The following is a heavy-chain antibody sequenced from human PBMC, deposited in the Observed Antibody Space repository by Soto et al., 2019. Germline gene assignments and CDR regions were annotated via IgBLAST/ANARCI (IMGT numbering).Heavy chain of an antibody. CDR2: IYPGDSNT. V-gene: IGHV5-51*01. CDR3: PRGDTSDFDY. CDR1: GDIVTSYW. J-gene: IGHJ4*02. D-gene: IGHD5-18*01. Sequence: EAQKISCKGSGDIVTSYWRGQVRQKPRKDMEWMGIIYPGDSNTRYNPSFQGQVTISADKSISTAYLQWSSLKASVTAMYYCPRGDTSDFDYWGQGTLVTVPS.